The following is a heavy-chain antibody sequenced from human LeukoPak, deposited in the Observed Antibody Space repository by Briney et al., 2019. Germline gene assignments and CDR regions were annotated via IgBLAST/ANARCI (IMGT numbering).Heavy chain of an antibody. CDR3: AKVRGLYYYYGMDV. CDR1: GFTFSSYA. J-gene: IGHJ6*02. Sequence: GGSLRLSCAAPGFTFSSYAMSWVRQAPGKGLEWVSAISGSGGSTPYADSVKGRFTISRDNSKNTLYLQMNSLRAEGTAVYYCAKVRGLYYYYGMDVWGQGTTVTVSS. V-gene: IGHV3-23*01. CDR2: ISGSGGST.